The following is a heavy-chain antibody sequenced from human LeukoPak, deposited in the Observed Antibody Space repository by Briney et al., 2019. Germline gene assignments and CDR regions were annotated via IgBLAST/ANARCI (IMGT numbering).Heavy chain of an antibody. Sequence: ASVKVSCKASGYTFTVYYMHWVRQAPGQGLEWMGWINPNSGGTNYAQKFQGRVTMTRDTSISTAYMDLSRLKSDDTAVYYCARGPNHYYYMDVWGKGTTVTVSS. J-gene: IGHJ6*03. CDR3: ARGPNHYYYMDV. V-gene: IGHV1-2*02. CDR2: INPNSGGT. CDR1: GYTFTVYY.